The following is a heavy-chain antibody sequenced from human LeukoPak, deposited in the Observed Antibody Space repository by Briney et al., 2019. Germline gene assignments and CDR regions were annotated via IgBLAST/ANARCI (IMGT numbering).Heavy chain of an antibody. V-gene: IGHV1-46*01. Sequence: ASVRVSCKTSGYTFSNFGINWVRQAPGQGLEWMGIINPSGGSTTYAEKFQGRVTMTRDTSTSTVYMELSSLRSEDTAVYYCARDSLRTAIAMAGGNWFDPWGQGTLVTVSS. CDR3: ARDSLRTAIAMAGGNWFDP. CDR2: INPSGGST. J-gene: IGHJ5*02. D-gene: IGHD6-19*01. CDR1: GYTFSNFG.